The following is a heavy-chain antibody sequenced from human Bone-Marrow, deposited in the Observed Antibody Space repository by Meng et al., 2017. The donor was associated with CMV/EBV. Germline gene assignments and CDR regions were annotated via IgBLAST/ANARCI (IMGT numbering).Heavy chain of an antibody. J-gene: IGHJ3*02. CDR1: GFTFLNSW. CDR2: IKEDGSQK. CDR3: ARHFITIFGVVGAFDI. D-gene: IGHD3-3*01. V-gene: IGHV3-7*03. Sequence: GESLKISCAASGFTFLNSWMTWVRQAPGKGPEWVATIKEDGSQKFYSASVKGRFTISRDNAQNSLYLQMNNLSPEDTAMYYCARHFITIFGVVGAFDIWGQGTMVTVSS.